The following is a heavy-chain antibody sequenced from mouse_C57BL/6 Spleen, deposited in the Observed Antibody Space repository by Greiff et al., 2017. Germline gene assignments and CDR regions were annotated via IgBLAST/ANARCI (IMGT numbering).Heavy chain of an antibody. CDR2: IHPSDSDT. D-gene: IGHD2-14*01. CDR3: AIGRDDKESARDY. Sequence: VQLQQPGAELVKPGASVKVSCKASGYTFTSYWMHWVKQRPGQGLEWIGRIHPSDSDTNYNQKFKGKATLTVDKSSSTAYMQLSSLTSEDSAVYYCAIGRDDKESARDYWGQGTSVTVSS. CDR1: GYTFTSYW. J-gene: IGHJ4*01. V-gene: IGHV1-74*01.